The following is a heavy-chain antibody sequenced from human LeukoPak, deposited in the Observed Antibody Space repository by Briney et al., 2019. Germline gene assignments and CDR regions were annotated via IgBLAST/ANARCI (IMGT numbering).Heavy chain of an antibody. J-gene: IGHJ4*02. CDR1: GFTFSNHE. CDR2: ISNDASRK. V-gene: IGHV3-30-3*01. CDR3: GRDFTDRYCVDF. Sequence: GRSERLSCAASGFTFSNHEMHWVRQAPGKGLEWVAFISNDASRKYYADSVKGRISISRDNSKNTLYLQMDSLRTEDTAVYYCGRDFTDRYCVDFWGQGTL. D-gene: IGHD2-8*02.